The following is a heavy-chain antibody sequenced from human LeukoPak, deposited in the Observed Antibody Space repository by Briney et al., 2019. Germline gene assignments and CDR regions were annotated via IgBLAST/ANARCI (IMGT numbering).Heavy chain of an antibody. CDR3: ARDRAYYYDRTGYRIDY. V-gene: IGHV4-30-4*01. D-gene: IGHD3-22*01. Sequence: MPSETLSLTCTVSGGSINSGDYYWSWIRQSPGKGLEWIGYIYYSGNTYYNPSLKSRVTISIDTSKNQFSLNLTSVTAADTAVYYCARDRAYYYDRTGYRIDYWGQGTLVTVSS. CDR2: IYYSGNT. CDR1: GGSINSGDYY. J-gene: IGHJ4*02.